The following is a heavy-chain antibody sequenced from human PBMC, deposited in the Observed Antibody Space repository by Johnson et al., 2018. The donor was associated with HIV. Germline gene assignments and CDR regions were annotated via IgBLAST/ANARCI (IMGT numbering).Heavy chain of an antibody. CDR1: GFTYDDYA. CDR2: IWFDGSNK. CDR3: AKEGITMEVDI. J-gene: IGHJ3*02. Sequence: QVQLVESGGGVVRPGGSLRLSCEASGFTYDDYAMHWVRQAPGKGLEWVAVIWFDGSNKYYADSVKGRFTISRDNSKNTLYRQMNSLRAEDTAVYYCAKEGITMEVDIWGQGTMVTVSS. D-gene: IGHD3-10*01. V-gene: IGHV3-33*06.